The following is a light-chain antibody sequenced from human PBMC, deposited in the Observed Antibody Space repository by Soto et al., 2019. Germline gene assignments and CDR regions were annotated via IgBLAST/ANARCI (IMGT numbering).Light chain of an antibody. V-gene: IGKV3-11*01. J-gene: IGKJ4*01. CDR3: QQRSNWPLT. CDR2: HAS. Sequence: EIVLTQSPGTLSLSPGERATLSCRASQSVSDNLAWYQQRPGQAPRLLIYHASNRATGIPARFSGTGSGTDFTLTISSLESEDFAIYYCQQRSNWPLTFGGGTKVDIK. CDR1: QSVSDN.